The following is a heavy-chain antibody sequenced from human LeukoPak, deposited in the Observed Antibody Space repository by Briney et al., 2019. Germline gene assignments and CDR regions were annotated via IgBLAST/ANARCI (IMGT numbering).Heavy chain of an antibody. CDR2: ISYDGSNK. CDR1: GFTFRRYG. CDR3: ARANYYDSSGYHEAFDY. J-gene: IGHJ4*02. Sequence: GGSLRLSCAASGFTFRRYGMTWVRQAPGKGLEWVAVISYDGSNKYYADSVKGRFTISRDNSKNTLYLQMNSLRAEDTAVYYCARANYYDSSGYHEAFDYWGQGTLVTVSS. V-gene: IGHV3-30*04. D-gene: IGHD3-22*01.